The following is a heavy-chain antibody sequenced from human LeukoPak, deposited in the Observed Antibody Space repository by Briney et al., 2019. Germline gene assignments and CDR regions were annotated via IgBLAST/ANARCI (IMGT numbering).Heavy chain of an antibody. CDR2: IIPIFGTA. Sequence: SVKVSCKASGGTFSSYAISWVRQAPGQGLEWMGGIIPIFGTANYAQKFQGRVTITADESTSTAYMELSSLRSEDTAVYYCATLIHFGVVIYPFDYWGQGTLVTVSS. J-gene: IGHJ4*02. CDR1: GGTFSSYA. V-gene: IGHV1-69*13. D-gene: IGHD3-3*01. CDR3: ATLIHFGVVIYPFDY.